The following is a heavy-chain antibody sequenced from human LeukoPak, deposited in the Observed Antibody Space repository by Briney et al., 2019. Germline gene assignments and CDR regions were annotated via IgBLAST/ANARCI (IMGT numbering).Heavy chain of an antibody. CDR1: ADTFTGYG. CDR3: ASFQYYYDYTDYYNAY. D-gene: IGHD3-16*01. V-gene: IGHV1-18*01. CDR2: ISGYNGNT. Sequence: GASVKVSCKASADTFTGYGITWVRQAPGQGLEWMGWISGYNGNTNYAENFQGRVTMTTDTATTTAYMEVRSLTSDDTAVYYCASFQYYYDYTDYYNAYWGQGTLVTVSS. J-gene: IGHJ4*02.